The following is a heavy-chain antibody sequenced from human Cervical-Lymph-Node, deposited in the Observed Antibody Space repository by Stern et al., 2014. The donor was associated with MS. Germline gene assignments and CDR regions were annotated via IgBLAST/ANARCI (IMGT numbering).Heavy chain of an antibody. CDR3: ARQDHYGSGSYYHWFDP. D-gene: IGHD3-10*01. CDR2: IYPGNSDT. Sequence: EVQLVESGAEVKKPGESLKISCKGSGYPFSTYWIAWVRQMPGKGLEWMGIIYPGNSDTRYSSSFEGQVTFSVDKSISTAYLQWSSLTASDTAIYYCARQDHYGSGSYYHWFDPWGQGTLVTVSS. CDR1: GYPFSTYW. J-gene: IGHJ5*02. V-gene: IGHV5-51*01.